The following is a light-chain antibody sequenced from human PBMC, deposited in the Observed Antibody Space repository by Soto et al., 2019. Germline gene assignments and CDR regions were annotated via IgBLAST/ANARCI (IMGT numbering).Light chain of an antibody. V-gene: IGLV2-14*01. J-gene: IGLJ2*01. CDR3: SSYASSNTQV. CDR2: DVS. CDR1: SSDVGDYNY. Sequence: QSALTQPASVSGSPGQSITVSCIGTSSDVGDYNYVSWYQQHPDKAPKLMIYDVSNRPSGVSNRFSGSKSGNTASLTISGLQAEDEAYYYCSSYASSNTQVFGGGTKVTVL.